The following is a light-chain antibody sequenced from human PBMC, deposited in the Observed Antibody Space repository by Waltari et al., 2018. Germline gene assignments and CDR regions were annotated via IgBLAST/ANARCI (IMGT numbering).Light chain of an antibody. CDR2: KAS. V-gene: IGKV1-5*03. Sequence: DIQMTQSPPTLSASVGDRVTIPCRASQSISIWLAWYQQIPGKAPKLLIYKASSLDTGVPSRFSGSASGTEFTLTISSLQPDDFGTYYCQQYSTFPLSFGGGTTVDIK. CDR3: QQYSTFPLS. J-gene: IGKJ4*01. CDR1: QSISIW.